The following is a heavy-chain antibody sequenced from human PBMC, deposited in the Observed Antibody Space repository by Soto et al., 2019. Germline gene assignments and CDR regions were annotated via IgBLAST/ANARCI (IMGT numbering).Heavy chain of an antibody. CDR2: IYYNGNT. CDR1: GGSVNSGFYY. D-gene: IGHD2-15*01. CDR3: ARDIVARFGPSFDS. J-gene: IGHJ4*02. V-gene: IGHV4-61*01. Sequence: QVQLQESGPGLVKPSETLSLTCTVSGGSVNSGFYYWTWIRQPPGKGLEWIGYIYYNGNTSYTPSLKSRVTMSVDTSKNQFSLRLSSVTAAYTAVYYCARDIVARFGPSFDSWGQGALVTVSS.